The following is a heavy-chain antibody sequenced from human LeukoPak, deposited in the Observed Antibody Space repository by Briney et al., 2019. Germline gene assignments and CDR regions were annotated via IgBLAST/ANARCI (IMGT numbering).Heavy chain of an antibody. CDR1: GFTFSSYS. J-gene: IGHJ4*02. CDR3: ARAEYGDFDY. CDR2: ISSSSSTI. Sequence: PGGSLRLSCAASGFTFSSYSMNWVRQAPGKGLEWVSYISSSSSTIYYADSVKGRFTISRDNAKNTLYLQMNSLRAEDTAVYYCARAEYGDFDYWGQGTLVTVSS. V-gene: IGHV3-48*04. D-gene: IGHD4-17*01.